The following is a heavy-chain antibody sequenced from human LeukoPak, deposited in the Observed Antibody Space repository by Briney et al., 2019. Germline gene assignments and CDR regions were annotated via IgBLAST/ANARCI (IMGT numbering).Heavy chain of an antibody. Sequence: PSETLSLTCTVSGGSISSYSWSWIRQPAGKGLEWIGRIYTSGSTNYNPSLKSRVTMSVDTSKNQFSLKLSSVTAADTAVYYCARQPIAAAAPYDYWGQGTLVTVSS. CDR3: ARQPIAAAAPYDY. CDR1: GGSISSYS. J-gene: IGHJ4*02. V-gene: IGHV4-4*07. D-gene: IGHD6-13*01. CDR2: IYTSGST.